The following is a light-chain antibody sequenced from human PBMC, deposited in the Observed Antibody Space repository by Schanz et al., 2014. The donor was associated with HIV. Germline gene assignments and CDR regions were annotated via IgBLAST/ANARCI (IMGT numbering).Light chain of an antibody. V-gene: IGKV3-20*01. Sequence: EIVLTQSPGTLSLSPGERATLSCRASQSISSSYLAWYQQKPGQAPRLLIYSASSRATGIPDRFSGSGSGTDFTLTISRLEPEDVAVYYCQQYGGSPWTXXQGTKVEIK. CDR3: QQYGGSPWT. CDR1: QSISSSY. J-gene: IGKJ1*01. CDR2: SAS.